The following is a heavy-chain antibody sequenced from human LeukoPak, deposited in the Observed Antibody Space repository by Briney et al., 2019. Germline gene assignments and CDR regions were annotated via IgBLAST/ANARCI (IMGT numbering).Heavy chain of an antibody. V-gene: IGHV4-59*08. CDR1: GGSSSSSS. CDR2: IYYSGGT. Sequence: PSETLSLTCTVSGGSSSSSSWSWIRQPPGKGLEWIGYIYYSGGTKYNPSLESRVTISVDKSKNQISLKPRSVTSADTAIYYCARRQQTGCDNGLHNWFDPWGQGTLVTVSS. CDR3: ARRQQTGCDNGLHNWFDP. J-gene: IGHJ5*02. D-gene: IGHD2-8*01.